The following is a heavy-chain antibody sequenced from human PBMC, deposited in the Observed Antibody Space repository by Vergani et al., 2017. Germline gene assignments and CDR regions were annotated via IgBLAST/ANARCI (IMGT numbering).Heavy chain of an antibody. Sequence: QVQLVQSGAEVKKPGSSVKVSCKASGGTFSSYAISWVRQAPGQGLEWMGGIIPIFGTANYAQTFQGRVTITADESTSTAYMELSSLRSEDTAVYYCARDLFVRESKPYYYYYCMDVWGKGTTVTVSS. D-gene: IGHD2-21*01. CDR2: IIPIFGTA. CDR1: GGTFSSYA. J-gene: IGHJ6*03. V-gene: IGHV1-69*01. CDR3: ARDLFVRESKPYYYYYCMDV.